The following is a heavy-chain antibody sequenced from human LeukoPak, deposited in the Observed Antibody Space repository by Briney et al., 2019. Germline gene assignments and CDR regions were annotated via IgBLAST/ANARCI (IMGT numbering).Heavy chain of an antibody. J-gene: IGHJ5*02. D-gene: IGHD3-22*01. CDR1: GFTVSSNY. V-gene: IGHV3-53*01. Sequence: PGGSLRLSCAASGFTVSSNYMSWVRQAPGKGLEWVSVIYSGGSTYYADSVKGRFTISRDNSKNTLYLQMNSLRAEDTAVYYCAKDVRYYYDSSGYYPNWFDPWGQGTLVTVSS. CDR2: IYSGGST. CDR3: AKDVRYYYDSSGYYPNWFDP.